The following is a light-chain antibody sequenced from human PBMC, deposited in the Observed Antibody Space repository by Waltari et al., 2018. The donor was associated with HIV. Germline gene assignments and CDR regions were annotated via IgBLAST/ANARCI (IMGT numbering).Light chain of an antibody. J-gene: IGKJ2*01. CDR2: KAS. V-gene: IGKV1-5*03. CDR3: KQYNTYPYT. CDR1: QSISSW. Sequence: IQMTQSPSTLSASVGDRVTITCRASQSISSWLAWYQQNPGKAPKLLIYKASSLESGVPSRFSGRGSRTEFTLDISSLQPDDFATYYCKQYNTYPYTFGQWTKLEIK.